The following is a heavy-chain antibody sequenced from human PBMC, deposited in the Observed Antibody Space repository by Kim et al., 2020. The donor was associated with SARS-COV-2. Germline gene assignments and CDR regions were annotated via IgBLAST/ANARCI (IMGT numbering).Heavy chain of an antibody. CDR3: ARGRGSGSGSYKRLKPTPIHF. J-gene: IGHJ4*02. CDR1: NGSFSDYY. Sequence: SETLSLTCAVYNGSFSDYYWTWVRQAPGKGLEWIGDISHSGSTNYKPSLTSRVIISIDTSKTQSSLNLTSVTAADTAEYYCARGRGSGSGSYKRLKPTPIHFWGQGTLVTVSS. CDR2: ISHSGST. D-gene: IGHD3-10*01. V-gene: IGHV4-34*01.